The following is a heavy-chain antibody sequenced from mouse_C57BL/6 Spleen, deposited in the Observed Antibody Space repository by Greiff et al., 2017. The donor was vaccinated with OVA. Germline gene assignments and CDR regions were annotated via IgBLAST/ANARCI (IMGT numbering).Heavy chain of an antibody. V-gene: IGHV1-82*01. Sequence: QVQLQQSGPELVKPGASVKISCKASGYAFSSSWMNWVKQRPGKGLEWIGRIYPGDGDTNYNGKFKGKATLTADKSSSTAYMQLSSLTSEDSAVYFCARDLTGDFDYWGQGTTLTVSS. CDR3: ARDLTGDFDY. J-gene: IGHJ2*01. D-gene: IGHD4-1*01. CDR2: IYPGDGDT. CDR1: GYAFSSSW.